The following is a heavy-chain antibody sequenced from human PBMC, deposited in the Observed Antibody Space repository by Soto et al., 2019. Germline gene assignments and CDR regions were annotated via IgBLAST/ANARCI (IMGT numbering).Heavy chain of an antibody. Sequence: PGGSLRLSCAASGFTFSSYWMSWVRQAPGKGLEWVANIKQDGSEKYYVDSVKGRFTISRDNAKNSLYLQMNSLRAEDTAVYYCASWRLAGDLITGTKRYNWFDPWGQGTLVTVSS. CDR1: GFTFSSYW. D-gene: IGHD1-20*01. CDR3: ASWRLAGDLITGTKRYNWFDP. V-gene: IGHV3-7*01. CDR2: IKQDGSEK. J-gene: IGHJ5*02.